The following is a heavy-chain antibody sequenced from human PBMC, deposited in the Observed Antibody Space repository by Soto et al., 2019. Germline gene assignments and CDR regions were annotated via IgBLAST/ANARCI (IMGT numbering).Heavy chain of an antibody. CDR2: ISGSGGST. V-gene: IGHV3-23*01. Sequence: GGSLRLSCAASGFTFSSYAMSWVRQAPGKGLEWVSAISGSGGSTYYADSVKGRFTISRDNSKNTLYLQMNSLRSEDMAVYYCPNYLSRDGYNPYYYYGMDVWGQGTTVTVSS. CDR3: PNYLSRDGYNPYYYYGMDV. CDR1: GFTFSSYA. J-gene: IGHJ6*02. D-gene: IGHD5-12*01.